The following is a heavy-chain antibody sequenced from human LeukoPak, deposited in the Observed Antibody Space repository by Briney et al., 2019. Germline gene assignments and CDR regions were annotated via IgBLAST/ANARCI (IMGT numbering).Heavy chain of an antibody. CDR2: IYPGDSDT. Sequence: GESLKISCQGSGYRFTSYWIGWVRQMPGKGLEWMGIIYPGDSDTRYSPSFQGQVTISAEKPISTAYLQWSSLKASDTAKYYCAGPSSLSRSTSLDAFDIWGEGTMVTVSS. CDR3: AGPSSLSRSTSLDAFDI. V-gene: IGHV5-51*01. D-gene: IGHD6-6*01. J-gene: IGHJ3*02. CDR1: GYRFTSYW.